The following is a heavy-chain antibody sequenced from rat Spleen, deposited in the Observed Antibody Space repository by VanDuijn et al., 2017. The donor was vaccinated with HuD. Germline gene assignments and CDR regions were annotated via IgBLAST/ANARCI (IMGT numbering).Heavy chain of an antibody. J-gene: IGHJ2*01. Sequence: EVQLVESGGGLVQPGRSMKLSCAASGFTFSNYDMAWVRQAPKKGLEWVAYISYDGGITYYRDSVKGRFTISRDNPQSTLYLQMDSLRSEDTATYYCTRRHYGYTDYFDYWGQGVMVTVSP. CDR1: GFTFSNYD. V-gene: IGHV5-25*01. CDR3: TRRHYGYTDYFDY. CDR2: ISYDGGIT. D-gene: IGHD1-4*01.